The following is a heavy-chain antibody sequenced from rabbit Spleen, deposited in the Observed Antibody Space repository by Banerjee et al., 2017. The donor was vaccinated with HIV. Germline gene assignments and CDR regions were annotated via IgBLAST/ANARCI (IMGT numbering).Heavy chain of an antibody. CDR1: GFSFSSSYW. D-gene: IGHD6-1*01. V-gene: IGHV1S45*01. CDR3: ARYVNSDGCINM. J-gene: IGHJ4*01. CDR2: IYAGSSGTT. Sequence: QEQLEESGGDLVKPEGSLTLTCTASGFSFSSSYWICWVRQAPGKGLEWIACIYAGSSGTTYYASWAKGRFTISKTSSTTVTLQMTSLTAADTATYFCARYVNSDGCINMWGPGTLVTVS.